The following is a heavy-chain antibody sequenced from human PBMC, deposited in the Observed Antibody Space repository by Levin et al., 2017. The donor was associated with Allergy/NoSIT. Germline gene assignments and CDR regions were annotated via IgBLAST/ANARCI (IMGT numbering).Heavy chain of an antibody. Sequence: ASVKVSCKASGFTFTIYHIHWVRQAPGQGLEWVGRLNPNTGGTDSAQKFMGRVTMTRDTSTTTAFMELTRLRPDDTAIYYCARETIAAPPYNWFDTWGQGALVTVSS. CDR2: LNPNTGGT. D-gene: IGHD6-13*01. CDR1: GFTFTIYH. J-gene: IGHJ5*02. V-gene: IGHV1-2*06. CDR3: ARETIAAPPYNWFDT.